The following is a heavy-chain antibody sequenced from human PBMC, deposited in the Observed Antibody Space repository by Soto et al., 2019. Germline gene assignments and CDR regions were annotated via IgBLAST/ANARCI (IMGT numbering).Heavy chain of an antibody. J-gene: IGHJ4*02. Sequence: SETLSLTCAVYGGSFSGYYWSWIRQPPGKGLEWIGEINHSGSTNYNPSLKSRVTISVDTSKNQFSLKLSSVTAADTAVYYGARKYYYGSGGTNKYYFDYWGQGTLVTVSS. D-gene: IGHD3-10*01. CDR1: GGSFSGYY. CDR3: ARKYYYGSGGTNKYYFDY. CDR2: INHSGST. V-gene: IGHV4-34*01.